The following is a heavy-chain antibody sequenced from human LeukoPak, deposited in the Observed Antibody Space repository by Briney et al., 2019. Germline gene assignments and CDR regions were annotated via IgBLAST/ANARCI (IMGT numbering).Heavy chain of an antibody. CDR3: ARSRGSSSHCYNY. V-gene: IGHV4-59*01. D-gene: IGHD2-2*02. Sequence: SETLSLTCTVSGGSISSYYWSWIRQPPGKGLEWIGYIYYSGSTNYNPSLKSRVTISVDTSKNQFSLKLSSVTAADTAVYYCARSRGSSSHCYNYWGQGTLVTVSS. J-gene: IGHJ4*02. CDR2: IYYSGST. CDR1: GGSISSYY.